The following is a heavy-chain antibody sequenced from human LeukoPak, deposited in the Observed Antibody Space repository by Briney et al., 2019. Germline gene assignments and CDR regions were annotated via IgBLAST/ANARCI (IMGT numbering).Heavy chain of an antibody. CDR3: AKDSTAMVTLFDY. V-gene: IGHV3-30*18. CDR2: ISYDGSNK. D-gene: IGHD5-18*01. Sequence: PGGSLRLSCAASGFTFSSYGMHWVRQAPGKGLEWVAVISYDGSNKYYADSVKGRFTISRDNSKNTLYLLMNSLRAEDTAVYYCAKDSTAMVTLFDYWGQGTLVTVSS. CDR1: GFTFSSYG. J-gene: IGHJ4*02.